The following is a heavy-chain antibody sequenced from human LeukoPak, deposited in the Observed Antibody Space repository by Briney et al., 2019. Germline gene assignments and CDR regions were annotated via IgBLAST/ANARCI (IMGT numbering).Heavy chain of an antibody. CDR3: ARSGGLPKFDY. CDR1: GFTFSSYA. J-gene: IGHJ4*02. Sequence: PGGSLRLSCAASGFTFSSYAMHWFRQAPGKGLEWLAVISFDENDKYYAGSVKGRFTVSRDNSKNTLYLQMNSLRIEDTAVYYCARSGGLPKFDYWGQGTLVTVSS. CDR2: ISFDENDK. V-gene: IGHV3-30-3*01.